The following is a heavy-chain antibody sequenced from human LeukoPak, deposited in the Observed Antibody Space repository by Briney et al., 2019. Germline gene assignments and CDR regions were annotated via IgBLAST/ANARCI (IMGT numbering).Heavy chain of an antibody. CDR3: ARDLRAGYGDYGGYFDY. V-gene: IGHV3-11*01. J-gene: IGHJ4*02. Sequence: GGSLRLSCAASGFTFSDYYRSWIRQAPGKGLEWVSYISSSGSTIYYADSVKGRFTVSRDNAKDSLYLQMNSLRAEDTAVYYCARDLRAGYGDYGGYFDYWGQGTLVTVSS. CDR1: GFTFSDYY. CDR2: ISSSGSTI. D-gene: IGHD4-17*01.